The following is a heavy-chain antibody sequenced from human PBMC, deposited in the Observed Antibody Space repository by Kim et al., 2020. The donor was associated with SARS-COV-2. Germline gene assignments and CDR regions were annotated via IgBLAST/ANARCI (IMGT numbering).Heavy chain of an antibody. D-gene: IGHD2-21*02. V-gene: IGHV4-59*01. Sequence: KSRVTISVDTSKNQFSLKLSSVTAADTAVYYCARDRAYCGGDCYHWYFDLWGRGTLVTVSS. J-gene: IGHJ2*01. CDR3: ARDRAYCGGDCYHWYFDL.